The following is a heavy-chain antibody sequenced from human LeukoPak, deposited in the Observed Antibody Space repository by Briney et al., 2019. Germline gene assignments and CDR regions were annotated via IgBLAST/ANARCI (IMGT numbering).Heavy chain of an antibody. Sequence: KPSETLSLTCTVSGGSISSSSYYWGWIRQPPGKGLEWIGSIYYNGSTYYNPSLKSRVTISVDTSKNQFSLKLSSVTAADTAVYYCARVARLTYGSGRNAYYMDVWGKGTTVTISS. J-gene: IGHJ6*03. CDR2: IYYNGST. V-gene: IGHV4-39*01. CDR1: GGSISSSSYY. D-gene: IGHD3-10*01. CDR3: ARVARLTYGSGRNAYYMDV.